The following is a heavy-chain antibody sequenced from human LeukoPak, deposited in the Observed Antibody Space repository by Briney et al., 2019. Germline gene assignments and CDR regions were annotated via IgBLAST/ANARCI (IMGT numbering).Heavy chain of an antibody. J-gene: IGHJ4*02. CDR2: IYTSGST. V-gene: IGHV4-4*07. D-gene: IGHD6-13*01. CDR1: GDSISNYY. CDR3: ARVKGFIAAAGPNHLDY. Sequence: SETLSLTCTVSGDSISNYYWSWIRQPAGKGLEWIGRIYTSGSTNYNPSLKSRVTMSVDTSKNQFSLKLSSVTAADTAVYYCARVKGFIAAAGPNHLDYWGQGTLVTVSS.